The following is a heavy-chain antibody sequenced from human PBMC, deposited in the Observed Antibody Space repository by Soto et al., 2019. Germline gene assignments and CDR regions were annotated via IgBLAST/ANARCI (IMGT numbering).Heavy chain of an antibody. CDR1: GYTFTGYY. Sequence: QVQLVQSGAEVKKPGASVKVSCKASGYTFTGYYMHWVRQAPGQGLEWMGWINPNSGGTNYAQKFQGWVTMTRDTSISTAYMELSRLRSDDTAVYYCARVRVAARSYYYYGMDVWGQGTTVTVSS. V-gene: IGHV1-2*04. J-gene: IGHJ6*02. D-gene: IGHD6-6*01. CDR2: INPNSGGT. CDR3: ARVRVAARSYYYYGMDV.